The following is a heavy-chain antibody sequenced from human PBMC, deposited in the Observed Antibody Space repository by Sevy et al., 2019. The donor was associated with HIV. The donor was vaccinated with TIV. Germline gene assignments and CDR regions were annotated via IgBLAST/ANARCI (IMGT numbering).Heavy chain of an antibody. V-gene: IGHV3-11*01. Sequence: GGCLRLSCAASGFSFSDYYMHWIRQAPGKGLEWVSYISSSGSSKYYADSMKGRFTISRDNAKNSLFLQMNSLRAEDTAVYYCARDSPSSGGRYYYYYGMDVWGQGTTVTVSS. CDR1: GFSFSDYY. CDR3: ARDSPSSGGRYYYYYGMDV. D-gene: IGHD6-19*01. J-gene: IGHJ6*02. CDR2: ISSSGSSK.